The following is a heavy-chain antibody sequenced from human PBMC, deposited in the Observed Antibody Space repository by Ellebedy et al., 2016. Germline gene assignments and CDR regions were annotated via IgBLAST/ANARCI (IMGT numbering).Heavy chain of an antibody. CDR3: ARDQRGYCSGGSCYSHYYYYGMDV. V-gene: IGHV4-4*07. CDR2: IYTSGST. CDR1: GGSISSYY. D-gene: IGHD2-15*01. J-gene: IGHJ6*02. Sequence: GSLRLXXTVSGGSISSYYWSWIRQPAGKGLEWIGRIYTSGSTNYNPSLKSRVTMSVDTSKNQFSLKLSSVTAADTAVYYCARDQRGYCSGGSCYSHYYYYGMDVWGQGTTVTVSS.